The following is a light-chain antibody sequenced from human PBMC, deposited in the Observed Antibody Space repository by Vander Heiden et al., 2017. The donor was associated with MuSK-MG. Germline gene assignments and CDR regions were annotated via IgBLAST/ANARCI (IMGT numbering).Light chain of an antibody. V-gene: IGKV3-20*01. Sequence: EIELTHVPGHLSLSPGERATLSCRASQSVSSSYLAWYLRKPGQAPRLLIYGASSRATGIPDRFSGSGSGTDFTLTISRLEPEDFAVYYCQQYGSSPLTFGQGTKVEIK. CDR3: QQYGSSPLT. CDR2: GAS. J-gene: IGKJ1*01. CDR1: QSVSSSY.